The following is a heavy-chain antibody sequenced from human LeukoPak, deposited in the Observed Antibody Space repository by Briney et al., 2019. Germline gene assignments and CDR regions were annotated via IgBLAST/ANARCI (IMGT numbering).Heavy chain of an antibody. CDR1: GGSMRSYY. CDR3: ARGFGDWGLSWFDP. CDR2: IYYSGSA. J-gene: IGHJ5*02. V-gene: IGHV4-59*01. Sequence: PSETLALTCIVSGGSMRSYYWSWIRQPPGKGLEWIGYIYYSGSAKYNPSLKSRVTISVDTSKNQSSLKLTSVTAADTAVYYCARGFGDWGLSWFDPWGQGTLVTVSS. D-gene: IGHD3-10*01.